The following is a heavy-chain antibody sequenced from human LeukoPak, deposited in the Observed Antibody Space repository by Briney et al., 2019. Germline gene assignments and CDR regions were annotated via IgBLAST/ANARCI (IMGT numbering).Heavy chain of an antibody. Sequence: GGSLRLSRAASGFTFSSYWMSWVRQAPGKGLEWVANIKQDGSEKYYVDPVKGRFTISRDNAKNSLYLQMNSLRAEDTAVYYCARAGPVLVRFLEWLFPRNFDYWGQGTLVTVSS. CDR1: GFTFSSYW. CDR2: IKQDGSEK. CDR3: ARAGPVLVRFLEWLFPRNFDY. V-gene: IGHV3-7*01. D-gene: IGHD3-3*01. J-gene: IGHJ4*02.